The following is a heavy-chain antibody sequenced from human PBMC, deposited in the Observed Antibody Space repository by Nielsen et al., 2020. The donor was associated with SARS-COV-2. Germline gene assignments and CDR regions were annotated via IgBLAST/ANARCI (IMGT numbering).Heavy chain of an antibody. CDR2: IYSGGTT. V-gene: IGHV3-53*01. CDR1: GFTFSSYS. Sequence: GESLKISCAASGFTFSSYSMNWVRQAPGKGLEWVSVIYSGGTTYYADSVKDRFTISRDNSKNTVYLQMNSLRAEDTAVYYCARDRNAFDIWGQGTMVIVSS. CDR3: ARDRNAFDI. J-gene: IGHJ3*02.